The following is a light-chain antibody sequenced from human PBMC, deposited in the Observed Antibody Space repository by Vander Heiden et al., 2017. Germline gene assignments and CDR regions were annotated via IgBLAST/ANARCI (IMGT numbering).Light chain of an antibody. V-gene: IGKV1-33*01. CDR1: QDISNY. CDR2: DAS. Sequence: DIQMTQSPSSLSASVGDRVTITCQASQDISNYLNWYQQKPGKAPKLLIYDASNLETGVPSRFSGSGYGTDFTFTISSRQPEDIAPYYCQQYDNLPTWTFGQGTKVEIK. J-gene: IGKJ1*01. CDR3: QQYDNLPTWT.